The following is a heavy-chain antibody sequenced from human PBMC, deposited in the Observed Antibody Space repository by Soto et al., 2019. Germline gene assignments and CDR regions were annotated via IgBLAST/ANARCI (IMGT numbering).Heavy chain of an antibody. D-gene: IGHD6-13*01. CDR3: ARKGAAASYAHYYMDV. CDR2: VYYSGNT. J-gene: IGHJ6*03. CDR1: GGSISPYY. Sequence: SSETLSLTCTVSGGSISPYYWSWIPQPPGKGLEWIVYVYYSGNTNYNPSLESRVTISVDTSRNRFSLNLTSATAADTAVYYCARKGAAASYAHYYMDVWGRGTAVTVSS. V-gene: IGHV4-59*01.